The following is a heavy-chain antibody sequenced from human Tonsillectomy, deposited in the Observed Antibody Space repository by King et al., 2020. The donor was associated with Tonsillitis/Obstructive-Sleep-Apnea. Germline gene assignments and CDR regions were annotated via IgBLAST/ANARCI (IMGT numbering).Heavy chain of an antibody. CDR3: TRGPAKGGDPSKYYFVDY. Sequence: VQLVESGGGLVQSGRSLRLSCTASGFTFGDYAMSWVRQAPGKGLEWVGFIKSKAYGGTTESAASVKGTFTISRDDSKSIPYLQMNSLKTEDTAVYYCTRGPAKGGDPSKYYFVDYWGQGALVTVSS. J-gene: IGHJ4*02. D-gene: IGHD2/OR15-2a*01. CDR1: GFTFGDYA. V-gene: IGHV3-49*04. CDR2: IKSKAYGGTT.